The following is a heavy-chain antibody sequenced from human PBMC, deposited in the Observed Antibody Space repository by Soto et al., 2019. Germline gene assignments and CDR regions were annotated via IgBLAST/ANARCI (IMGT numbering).Heavy chain of an antibody. CDR3: AREEGAAFYYDGMDV. J-gene: IGHJ6*02. CDR1: GFTFSSYW. V-gene: IGHV3-74*01. Sequence: EVQLVESGGGLVQPGGSLRLSCAASGFTFSSYWMHWVRQAPGKGLVWVSRINSDGRSTSYADSVKGRFTISRDNAKNTLYLHMNSLRAEDTAVYYCAREEGAAFYYDGMDVWGQGTRVTVSS. CDR2: INSDGRST.